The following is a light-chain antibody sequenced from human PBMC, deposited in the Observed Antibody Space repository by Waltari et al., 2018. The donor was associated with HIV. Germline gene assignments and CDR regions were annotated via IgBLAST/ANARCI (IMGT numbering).Light chain of an antibody. V-gene: IGLV1-51*01. CDR1: PSNIGNDS. CDR2: DNN. Sequence: QSVLTPPPSVSAAPGQKVTISCSGSPSNIGNDSVFLYQHGPGAAPRLLIYDNNKRPSGIPDRFSGSRSGTSATLGITGLQTGDEAHYYCGTWDRSLSAAVFGGGTKLTVL. CDR3: GTWDRSLSAAV. J-gene: IGLJ3*02.